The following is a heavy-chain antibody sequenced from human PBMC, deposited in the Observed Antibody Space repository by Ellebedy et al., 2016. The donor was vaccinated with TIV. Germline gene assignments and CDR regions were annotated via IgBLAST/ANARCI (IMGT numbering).Heavy chain of an antibody. J-gene: IGHJ4*02. CDR1: GASISSSSYT. D-gene: IGHD3-10*01. CDR2: ISDRRTT. V-gene: IGHV4-39*07. Sequence: SETLSLTXTVSGASISSSSYTWGWIRQPPGKGLEWIASISDRRTTYYNPSLKSRATISLDTSKNQFSLRLNSLTAADTAIYYCARELRWFEEPRYDHWGQGTQVIVSS. CDR3: ARELRWFEEPRYDH.